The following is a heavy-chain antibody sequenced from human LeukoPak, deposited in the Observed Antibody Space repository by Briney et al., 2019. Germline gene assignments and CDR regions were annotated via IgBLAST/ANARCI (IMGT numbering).Heavy chain of an antibody. CDR3: ARPLIDCSSTSCYTPHWFDP. D-gene: IGHD2-2*02. CDR2: IKQEGSEK. V-gene: IGHV3-7*01. Sequence: GGSLRLSCAASGFTFSSYWMSWVRQAPGKGLEWVANIKQEGSEKYYVNSVKGRFTISRDNAKNSLYLQMNSLRAEDTAVYYCARPLIDCSSTSCYTPHWFDPWGQGTLVTVSS. CDR1: GFTFSSYW. J-gene: IGHJ5*02.